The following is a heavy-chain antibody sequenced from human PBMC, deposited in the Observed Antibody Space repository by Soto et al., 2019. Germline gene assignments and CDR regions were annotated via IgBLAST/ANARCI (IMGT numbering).Heavy chain of an antibody. CDR1: GFTFTNYA. CDR2: ISYDGTRK. J-gene: IGHJ4*02. D-gene: IGHD3-10*01. Sequence: GGSLRLSCAASGFTFTNYAMHWVRQAPGKGLDWVAMISYDGTRKEYADSVKGRFTVSRDSATNTLYLQMNSLSAEDAAVYYCGKTFFPRDGGELLDYWGQGTLVTVSS. CDR3: GKTFFPRDGGELLDY. V-gene: IGHV3-30*18.